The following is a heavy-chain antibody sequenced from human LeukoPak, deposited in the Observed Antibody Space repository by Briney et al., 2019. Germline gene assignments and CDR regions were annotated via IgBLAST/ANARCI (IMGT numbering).Heavy chain of an antibody. CDR1: GGSIDSTNW. CDR3: ARSHDHLWGNYPVY. J-gene: IGHJ4*02. CDR2: IHHDGRI. Sequence: SETLSLTCDVSGGSIDSTNWWNWVRQPPGKGLEWIGEIHHDGRINYNPSLKSRVTLSVDKSKNQFSLRLNSVTAADTAMYYCARSHDHLWGNYPVYWGQGTLVTVSS. D-gene: IGHD3-16*02. V-gene: IGHV4/OR15-8*01.